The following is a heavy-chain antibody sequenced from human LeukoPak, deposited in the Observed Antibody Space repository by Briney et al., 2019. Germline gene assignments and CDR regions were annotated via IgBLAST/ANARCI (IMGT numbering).Heavy chain of an antibody. V-gene: IGHV3-21*01. D-gene: IGHD1-26*01. J-gene: IGHJ4*02. Sequence: GGSLRLSCAASGFTFSSYSTNWVRQAPGKGREGVSSISSSSSYIYYADSVKGRFTISRENAENSLYLQMNSLRAEDTAVYYCARDAGGSYEEYYFDYWGQGTLVTVSS. CDR1: GFTFSSYS. CDR3: ARDAGGSYEEYYFDY. CDR2: ISSSSSYI.